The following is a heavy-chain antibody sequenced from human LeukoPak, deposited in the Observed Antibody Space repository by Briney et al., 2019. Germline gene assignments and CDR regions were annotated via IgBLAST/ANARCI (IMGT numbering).Heavy chain of an antibody. D-gene: IGHD2/OR15-2a*01. V-gene: IGHV3-21*01. J-gene: IGHJ1*01. CDR2: ISSSSSYI. Sequence: GGSLRLSCAASGFTFSSYSMNWVRQAPGKGLEWVSSISSSSSYIYYADSVKGRFTISRDNAKNSLYLQMNSLRAEDTAVYYCARGGAFLPQGYFQHWGQGTLVTVSS. CDR1: GFTFSSYS. CDR3: ARGGAFLPQGYFQH.